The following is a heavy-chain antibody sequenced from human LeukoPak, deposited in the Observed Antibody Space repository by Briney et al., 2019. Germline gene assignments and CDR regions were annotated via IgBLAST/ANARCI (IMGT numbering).Heavy chain of an antibody. CDR3: ARLRSKYWFDP. CDR1: GFTFSSYE. V-gene: IGHV3-48*03. Sequence: PGGSLRLSCAASGFTFSSYEMNWVRQAPGKGLEWVSFITSSGNTMYYADSVKGRFTISRDNAKNSLYLQMNSLRADDTAAYYCARLRSKYWFDPWGQGTLVTVSS. D-gene: IGHD4-11*01. CDR2: ITSSGNTM. J-gene: IGHJ5*02.